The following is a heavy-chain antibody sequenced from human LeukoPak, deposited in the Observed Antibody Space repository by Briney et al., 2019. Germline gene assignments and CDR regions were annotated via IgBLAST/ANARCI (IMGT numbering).Heavy chain of an antibody. CDR3: ARTTPYPGGPTKDRNWFDP. D-gene: IGHD1-26*01. CDR2: ISAYNGNT. Sequence: EASVKVSCKASGYTFTSYGISWVRQAPGQGLEWMGWISAYNGNTNYAQKLQGRVTMTTDTSTSTAYMELRSLRSDDTAVYYCARTTPYPGGPTKDRNWFDPWGQGTLVTVSS. V-gene: IGHV1-18*01. CDR1: GYTFTSYG. J-gene: IGHJ5*02.